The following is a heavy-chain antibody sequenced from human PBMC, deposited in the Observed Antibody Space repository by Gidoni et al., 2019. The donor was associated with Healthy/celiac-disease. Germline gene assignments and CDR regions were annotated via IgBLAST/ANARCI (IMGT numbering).Heavy chain of an antibody. CDR3: ARDYCSSTSCPPVY. J-gene: IGHJ4*02. V-gene: IGHV3-48*01. CDR2: ISSSSSTI. Sequence: EVQLVESGGGLVQPGGSLRLSCAASGFTFSSYCMNWVRQAPGKGLEWVSYISSSSSTIYYADSVKGRFTISRDNAKNSLYLQMNSLRAEDTAVYYCARDYCSSTSCPPVYWGQGTLVTVSS. CDR1: GFTFSSYC. D-gene: IGHD2-2*01.